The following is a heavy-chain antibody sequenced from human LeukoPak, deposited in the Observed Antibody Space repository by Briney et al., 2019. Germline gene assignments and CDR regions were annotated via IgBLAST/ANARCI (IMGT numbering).Heavy chain of an antibody. Sequence: HPGGSLRLSCAASGFTFDDYAMHWVRQAPGKGLEWVSGISWNSGSIGYADSVKGRFTISRDNAKNSLYLQMNSLRAEDTALYYCAKDIGYCSGGSCAAPILGSAFDIWGQGTMVTVSS. CDR3: AKDIGYCSGGSCAAPILGSAFDI. J-gene: IGHJ3*02. CDR1: GFTFDDYA. CDR2: ISWNSGSI. D-gene: IGHD2-15*01. V-gene: IGHV3-9*01.